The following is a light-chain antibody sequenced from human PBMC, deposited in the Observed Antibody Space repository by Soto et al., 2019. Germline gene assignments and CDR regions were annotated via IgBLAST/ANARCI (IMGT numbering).Light chain of an antibody. V-gene: IGLV1-40*01. CDR1: SSNIGAGYD. CDR3: QSYDSSLSGWV. J-gene: IGLJ3*02. Sequence: QSVLTQPPSVSGAPGQRVTISCTGSSSNIGAGYDVHWYQQLPGTAPKLLISGNSNRPSGVPDRFSGSKSGTSASLAITGLQAEDDADYYCQSYDSSLSGWVFGGGTQLTVL. CDR2: GNS.